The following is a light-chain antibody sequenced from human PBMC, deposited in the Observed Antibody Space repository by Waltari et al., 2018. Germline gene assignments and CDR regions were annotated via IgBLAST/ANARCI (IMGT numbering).Light chain of an antibody. V-gene: IGLV2-23*02. J-gene: IGLJ3*02. CDR1: TSTVGNHEL. Sequence: QSALTQPAPVSGSPGQPIPHSRPSTTSTVGNHELVSWYQQHPGKAPKIIISEVNKRPSGISDRFSGSKSGNAASLTITGLLTEDEADYYCCSYAGGSTVMFGGGTKLTVL. CDR3: CSYAGGSTVM. CDR2: EVN.